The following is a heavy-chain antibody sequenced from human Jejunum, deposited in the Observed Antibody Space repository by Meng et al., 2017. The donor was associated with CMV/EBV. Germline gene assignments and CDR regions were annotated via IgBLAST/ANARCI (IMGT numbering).Heavy chain of an antibody. Sequence: MSWIRQALGKRLEWVSSITGSATKIHCAGSVKGRFTISRDNAKNSLYLQMNSLRAEDTAVYYCVRDPPSQYDFWGGYTLLLGMDVWGQGTTVTVSS. D-gene: IGHD3-3*01. J-gene: IGHJ6*01. V-gene: IGHV3-11*01. CDR3: VRDPPSQYDFWGGYTLLLGMDV. CDR2: ITGSATKI.